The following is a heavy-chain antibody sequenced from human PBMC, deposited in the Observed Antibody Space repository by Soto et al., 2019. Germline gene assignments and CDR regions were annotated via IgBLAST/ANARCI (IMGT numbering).Heavy chain of an antibody. V-gene: IGHV5-51*01. Sequence: GESLKISCKGSGYSFPSDWIGWVRQMRGKGLEWMGSIYPADSDTRYSPAVQGQVTISADKSIRTAYLQWSSLKASDTATYYCARIPHSTTSYYDHNFGMDVWGQGTTVTVSS. CDR2: IYPADSDT. CDR1: GYSFPSDW. J-gene: IGHJ6*02. D-gene: IGHD2-2*01. CDR3: ARIPHSTTSYYDHNFGMDV.